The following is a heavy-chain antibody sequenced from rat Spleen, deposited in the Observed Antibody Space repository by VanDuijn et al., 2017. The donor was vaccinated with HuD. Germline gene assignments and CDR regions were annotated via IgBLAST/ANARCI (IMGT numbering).Heavy chain of an antibody. CDR1: GFTFRNYG. D-gene: IGHD3-8*01. V-gene: IGHV5-22*01. CDR2: ISYEGSST. J-gene: IGHJ2*01. CDR3: ARQIPFDY. Sequence: EVQLVESGGGLVQPGRSLKLSCAASGFTFRNYGMAWVRQTPTKGLEWVASISYEGSSTYYGDSVKGRFTISRDNAKSTLYLQMNSLRSEDTATYYCARQIPFDYWGQGVMVTVSS.